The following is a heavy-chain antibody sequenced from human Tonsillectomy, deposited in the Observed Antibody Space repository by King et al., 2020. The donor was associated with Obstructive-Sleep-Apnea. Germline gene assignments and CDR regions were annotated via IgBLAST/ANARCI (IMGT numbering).Heavy chain of an antibody. Sequence: QLQESGPGLVKPSQTLSLTCTVSGGSISSGGYYWSWIRQHPGKGLEWIGYIYYSGSTYYNPSLKSRVTISLDTSKNQLSLKLSAVTAADTAVYDCAGDAVESTPYGMDVWGQGTTVTVSS. J-gene: IGHJ6*02. V-gene: IGHV4-31*03. D-gene: IGHD2-15*01. CDR1: GGSISSGGYY. CDR2: IYYSGST. CDR3: AGDAVESTPYGMDV.